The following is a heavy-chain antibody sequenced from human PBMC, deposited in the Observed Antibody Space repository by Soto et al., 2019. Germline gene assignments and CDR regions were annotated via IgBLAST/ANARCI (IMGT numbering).Heavy chain of an antibody. D-gene: IGHD1-7*01. CDR2: IYRTGST. Sequence: SETLSLTCAVSGGSFSSNNWWTWVRQPPGQGLEWIGEIYRTGSTNYNPSLKSRVTISLDKSENQFSLKVTSLTAADTAVYYCASRDPGTSVDYWGQGTLVTVSS. CDR1: GGSFSSNNW. J-gene: IGHJ4*02. CDR3: ASRDPGTSVDY. V-gene: IGHV4-4*02.